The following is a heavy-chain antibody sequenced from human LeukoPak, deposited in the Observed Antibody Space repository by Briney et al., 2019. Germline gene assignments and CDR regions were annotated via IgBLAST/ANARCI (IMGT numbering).Heavy chain of an antibody. CDR3: ARVKGGIAAAGNYFDY. Sequence: GGSLRLSCAASGFAFSSYAMHWVRQGPGKGLEWVALVSYDGGSKYYADSVKGRITVSRDNSKNTLHLQMNSLRTEDTAVYYCARVKGGIAAAGNYFDYWGQGTLVTVSS. D-gene: IGHD6-13*01. CDR1: GFAFSSYA. CDR2: VSYDGGSK. J-gene: IGHJ4*02. V-gene: IGHV3-30-3*01.